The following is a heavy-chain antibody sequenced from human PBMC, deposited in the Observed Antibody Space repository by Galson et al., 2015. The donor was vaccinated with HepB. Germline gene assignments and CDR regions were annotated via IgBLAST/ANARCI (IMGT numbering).Heavy chain of an antibody. J-gene: IGHJ4*02. V-gene: IGHV3-23*01. CDR3: EKPGASGHYFDF. D-gene: IGHD3-3*01. CDR2: IRYNGDNT. Sequence: SLRLSCAASGFTFNIYAMSWVRQAPGKGLQWVSTIRYNGDNTFYPDSVKGRFTISRDNSKNTLYLQMNSLRAEDTALYYCEKPGASGHYFDFWGKGTLVTVSS. CDR1: GFTFNIYA.